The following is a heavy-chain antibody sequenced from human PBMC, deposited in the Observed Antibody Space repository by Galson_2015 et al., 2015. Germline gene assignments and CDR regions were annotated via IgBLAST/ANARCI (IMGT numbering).Heavy chain of an antibody. Sequence: SETLSLTCAGSGYSIINGHWWSWVRQSPGKGLEWIGEIERKEGTTYNPSLWCRATISVDTSTNHLSLSLTSGTAADTALYYCARNGDYALDSWGQGTLVSVSS. CDR3: ARNGDYALDS. V-gene: IGHV4-4*02. CDR2: IERKEGT. D-gene: IGHD4-17*01. J-gene: IGHJ4*02. CDR1: GYSIINGHW.